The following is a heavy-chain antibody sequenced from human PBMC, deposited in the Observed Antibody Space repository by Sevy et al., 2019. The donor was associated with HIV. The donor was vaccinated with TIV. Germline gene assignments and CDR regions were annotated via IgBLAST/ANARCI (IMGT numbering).Heavy chain of an antibody. CDR1: GFTFSTYA. CDR3: ARRPDFGVVIPTGVMDV. J-gene: IGHJ6*02. V-gene: IGHV3-23*01. Sequence: GGSLRLSCAASGFTFSTYAMTWVRQAPGKGLQWVSVISGSGGSTYYADSVKGRFTISRDNSKNSMYLQMNSLRAEDTVVYYCARRPDFGVVIPTGVMDVWGQGTTVTVSS. CDR2: ISGSGGST. D-gene: IGHD3-3*01.